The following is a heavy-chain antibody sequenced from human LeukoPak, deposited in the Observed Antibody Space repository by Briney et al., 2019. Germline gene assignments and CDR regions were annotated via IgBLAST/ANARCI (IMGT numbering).Heavy chain of an antibody. V-gene: IGHV3-66*02. CDR3: ARDFGGSGSGYMDV. CDR2: MYSGGST. Sequence: GGSLTLSCAASGFTVSSSYMRWVRQAPGKGLEWVTVMYSGGSTYYADSVKGRFTISRDNSKNTLYLQMNSLRAEDTAVYYCARDFGGSGSGYMDVWGKGTTVTVSS. J-gene: IGHJ6*03. D-gene: IGHD3-10*01. CDR1: GFTVSSSY.